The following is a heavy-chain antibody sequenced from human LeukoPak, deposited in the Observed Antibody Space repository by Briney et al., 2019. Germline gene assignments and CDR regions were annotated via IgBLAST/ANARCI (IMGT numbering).Heavy chain of an antibody. J-gene: IGHJ3*02. D-gene: IGHD1-26*01. Sequence: SETLSLTCTVSGGSISSSSYYWGWIRQPPGKGLEWIGSIYYSGSTYYNPSLKSRVTISVDTSKNQFSLKLSSVTAADTAVYYCARVVGATDAFDIWGQGTMVTVSS. V-gene: IGHV4-39*07. CDR3: ARVVGATDAFDI. CDR1: GGSISSSSYY. CDR2: IYYSGST.